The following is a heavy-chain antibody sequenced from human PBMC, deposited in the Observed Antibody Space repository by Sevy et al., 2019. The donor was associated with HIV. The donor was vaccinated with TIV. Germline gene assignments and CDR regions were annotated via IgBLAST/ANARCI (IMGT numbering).Heavy chain of an antibody. Sequence: ASLKVSCKASGYTFTSYGISWVRQAPGQGLEWMGWISAYNGNTNYAQKLQGRVTMTTDTSTSTAYMELRSLRSDDTAVYYCAREMAGAGGLRYCSSTSCHSRGWFDPWGQGTLVTVSS. J-gene: IGHJ5*02. CDR1: GYTFTSYG. D-gene: IGHD2-2*01. V-gene: IGHV1-18*01. CDR2: ISAYNGNT. CDR3: AREMAGAGGLRYCSSTSCHSRGWFDP.